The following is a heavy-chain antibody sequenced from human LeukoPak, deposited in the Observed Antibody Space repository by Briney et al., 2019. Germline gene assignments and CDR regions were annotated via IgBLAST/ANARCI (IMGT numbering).Heavy chain of an antibody. V-gene: IGHV3-23*01. D-gene: IGHD3-22*01. CDR1: GFTFSSYA. CDR2: ISGSGDST. Sequence: GGSLRLSCAASGFTFSSYAMSWVRQAPGKGLEWVSTISGSGDSTYYADSVKGRFTISRDNSKNTLYLQMNSLRAEDTAVYYCASNYDSSGYYPPYWYFDLRGRGTLVTVSS. J-gene: IGHJ2*01. CDR3: ASNYDSSGYYPPYWYFDL.